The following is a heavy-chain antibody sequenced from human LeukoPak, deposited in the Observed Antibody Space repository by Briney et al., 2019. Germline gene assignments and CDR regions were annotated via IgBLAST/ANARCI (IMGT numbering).Heavy chain of an antibody. V-gene: IGHV1-69*13. CDR3: ASGVVVAAKSLYYYYYYMDV. J-gene: IGHJ6*03. CDR1: GYTFSGYY. Sequence: SVKVSCKASGYTFSGYYIHWVRQAPGQGLEWMGGIIPIFGTANYAQKFQGRVTITADESTSTAYMELSSLRSEDTAVYYCASGVVVAAKSLYYYYYYMDVWGKGTTVTVSS. CDR2: IIPIFGTA. D-gene: IGHD2-15*01.